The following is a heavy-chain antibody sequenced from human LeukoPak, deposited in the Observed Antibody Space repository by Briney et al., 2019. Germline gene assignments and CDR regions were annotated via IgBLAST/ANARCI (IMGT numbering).Heavy chain of an antibody. V-gene: IGHV4-39*07. Sequence: SQTLSLTCTVSGGSISRSSYYWGWIRQPPGKGLEWIGSIYYSGSTYYNPSLKSRVTISVDTSKNQFSLKLSSVTAADTAVYYCAGVVTAIPDDAFDIWGQGTMVTVSS. D-gene: IGHD2-21*02. CDR3: AGVVTAIPDDAFDI. CDR1: GGSISRSSYY. CDR2: IYYSGST. J-gene: IGHJ3*02.